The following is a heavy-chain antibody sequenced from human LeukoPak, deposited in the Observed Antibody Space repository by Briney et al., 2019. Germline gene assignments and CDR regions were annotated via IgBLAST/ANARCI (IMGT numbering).Heavy chain of an antibody. Sequence: AASVKVSCKASGYTFTSYGISWVRQAPGQGLEWMGWISAYNGNTNYAQKLQGRVTMTTDTSTSTAYMELRSLRSDDTAVYYCARDGPLRYFDWLSPADIWGQGTMVTVSS. CDR2: ISAYNGNT. V-gene: IGHV1-18*01. CDR3: ARDGPLRYFDWLSPADI. CDR1: GYTFTSYG. D-gene: IGHD3-9*01. J-gene: IGHJ3*02.